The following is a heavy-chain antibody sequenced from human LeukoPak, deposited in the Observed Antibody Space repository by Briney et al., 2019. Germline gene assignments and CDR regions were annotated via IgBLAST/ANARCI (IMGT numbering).Heavy chain of an antibody. V-gene: IGHV3-7*03. CDR3: ARDFGLRCSGGTCYSVYYYGMDV. Sequence: PGGSLRLSCSASGFSFGNYAMYWVRQAPGKGLEWVANIKQGGSEKYYVDSVKGRFTISRDNAKNSLYLQMNSLRAEDTAAYYCARDFGLRCSGGTCYSVYYYGMDVWGKGTTVTVSS. J-gene: IGHJ6*04. CDR2: IKQGGSEK. CDR1: GFSFGNYA. D-gene: IGHD2-15*01.